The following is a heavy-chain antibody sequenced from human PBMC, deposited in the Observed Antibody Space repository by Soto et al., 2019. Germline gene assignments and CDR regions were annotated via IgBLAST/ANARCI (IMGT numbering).Heavy chain of an antibody. V-gene: IGHV3-33*01. D-gene: IGHD1-7*01. CDR3: ARGAITGTIVSDI. CDR1: GFTFRSYG. CDR2: IWYDGSNK. Sequence: QVQLVESGGGVVQPGRSLRLSCAASGFTFRSYGMHWVRQAPGKGLEWVALIWYDGSNKYYADPVRGRFTISRDISTDTLYVPMNSPRAEDTDVYYCARGAITGTIVSDIWCQGTMVTVSS. J-gene: IGHJ3*02.